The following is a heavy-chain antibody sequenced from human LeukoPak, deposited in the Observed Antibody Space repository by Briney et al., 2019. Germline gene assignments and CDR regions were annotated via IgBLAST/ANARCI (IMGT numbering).Heavy chain of an antibody. CDR1: GFTFDDYA. CDR2: ISWNSGSI. V-gene: IGHV3-9*01. Sequence: GGSLRLSCAASGFTFDDYAMHWVRQAPGKGLEWVSGISWNSGSIGYADSVKGRFTISRDNAKNSLYLQMNSLRAEDTALYYRAKGQQLADDAFDIWGQGTMVTVSS. D-gene: IGHD6-13*01. J-gene: IGHJ3*02. CDR3: AKGQQLADDAFDI.